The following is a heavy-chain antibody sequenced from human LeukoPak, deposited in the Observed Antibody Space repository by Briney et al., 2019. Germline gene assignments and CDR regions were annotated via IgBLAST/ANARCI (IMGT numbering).Heavy chain of an antibody. D-gene: IGHD3-22*01. CDR2: ITGDYAT. V-gene: IGHV3-23*01. CDR1: GFTFSNFA. J-gene: IGHJ5*02. Sequence: WGSLTLSCAASGFTFSNFAMMWIRQAPGKGLEWVSSITGDYATYSADPAKGRFTTSGDNSKNIVYLQMDSLRDDDTAVYYCAKGAASGLVDWFDPWGQGTLVTVSS. CDR3: AKGAASGLVDWFDP.